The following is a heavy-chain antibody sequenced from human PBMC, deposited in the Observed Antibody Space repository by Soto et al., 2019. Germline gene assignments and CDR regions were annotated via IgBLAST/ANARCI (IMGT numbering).Heavy chain of an antibody. Sequence: QVQLVESGGGLVKPGGSLRLSCAASGFTFSDYYMSWIRQAPVKGLEWVSYISSSGSTIYYAYSVKGRFTISRDNAKNSLYLQMNSLRAEDTAVYYCASITPRVFSSDRLDAFDIWGQGTMVTVSS. CDR1: GFTFSDYY. D-gene: IGHD3-16*02. V-gene: IGHV3-11*01. J-gene: IGHJ3*02. CDR3: ASITPRVFSSDRLDAFDI. CDR2: ISSSGSTI.